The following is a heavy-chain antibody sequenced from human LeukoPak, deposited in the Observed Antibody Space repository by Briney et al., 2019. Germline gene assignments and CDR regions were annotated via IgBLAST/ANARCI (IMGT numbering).Heavy chain of an antibody. D-gene: IGHD3-22*01. CDR2: IFPSNSDT. CDR1: GYSFSRYW. Sequence: GESLKISCKGSGYSFSRYWIAWVRQMPGKGLEWMGIIFPSNSDTRYSPSFQGQVTISADKSISTAYLQWSSLKASDTAMYYCARSRYYDSSGPPAFDIWGQGTMVTVSS. CDR3: ARSRYYDSSGPPAFDI. V-gene: IGHV5-51*01. J-gene: IGHJ3*02.